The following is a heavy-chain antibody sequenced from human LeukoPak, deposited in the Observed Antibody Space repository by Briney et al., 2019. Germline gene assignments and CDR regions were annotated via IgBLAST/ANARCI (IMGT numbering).Heavy chain of an antibody. V-gene: IGHV4-38-2*02. Sequence: SETLSLTCSVSGDSLGIYKWSWIRQPPGKGLEWIGSIYHSGSTYYNPSLKSRVTISVDTSKNQFSLKLRSVTAADTAVYYCARGGYYGSGNDFRFDPWGQGTLVTVSS. CDR2: IYHSGST. CDR3: ARGGYYGSGNDFRFDP. J-gene: IGHJ5*02. CDR1: GDSLGIYK. D-gene: IGHD3-10*01.